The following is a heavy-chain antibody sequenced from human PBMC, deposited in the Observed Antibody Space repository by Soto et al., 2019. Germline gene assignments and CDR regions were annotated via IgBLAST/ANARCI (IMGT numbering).Heavy chain of an antibody. CDR3: ARTIFGVVIISWWFDP. CDR1: GGSISSSSYY. V-gene: IGHV4-39*01. Sequence: SETLSLTCTVSGGSISSSSYYWGWIRQPPGKGLEWIGSIYYSGSTYYNPSLKSRVTISVDTSKNQFSLKLSSVTAADTAVYYCARTIFGVVIISWWFDPWGQGTLVTVSS. J-gene: IGHJ5*02. D-gene: IGHD3-3*01. CDR2: IYYSGST.